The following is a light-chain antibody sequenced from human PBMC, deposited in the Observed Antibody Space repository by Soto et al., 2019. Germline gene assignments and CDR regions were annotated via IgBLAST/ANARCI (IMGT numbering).Light chain of an antibody. CDR1: QSVSKY. Sequence: EVVLTQSPATLSLSPGARATHSCRASQSVSKYLAWYQHKPGQAPRLLMYDPSNRATGIPARFSGSGSGTDFTLTISSLEPEDLAVYYCLQRHIWPWTFGQGTKVEI. J-gene: IGKJ1*01. CDR3: LQRHIWPWT. V-gene: IGKV3-11*01. CDR2: DPS.